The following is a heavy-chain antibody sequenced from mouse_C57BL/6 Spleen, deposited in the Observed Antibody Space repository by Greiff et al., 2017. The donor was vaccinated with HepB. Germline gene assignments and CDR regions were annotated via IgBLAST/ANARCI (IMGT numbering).Heavy chain of an antibody. CDR2: IHPNSGST. J-gene: IGHJ2*01. D-gene: IGHD1-1*01. V-gene: IGHV1-64*01. CDR3: ARGALRYFDY. Sequence: QVHVKQSGAELVKPGASVKLSCKASGYTFTSYWMHWVKQRPGQGLEWIGMIHPNSGSTNYNEKFKSKATLTVDKSSSTAYMQLSSLTSEDSAVYYCARGALRYFDYWGQGTTLTVSS. CDR1: GYTFTSYW.